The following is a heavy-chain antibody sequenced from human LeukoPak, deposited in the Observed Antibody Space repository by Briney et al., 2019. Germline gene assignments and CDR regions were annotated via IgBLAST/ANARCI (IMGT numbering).Heavy chain of an antibody. J-gene: IGHJ6*03. CDR3: ARGWGERLANYYYYYMDV. CDR2: IYYSGST. Sequence: PSETLSLTCTVSGGSISSSSYYWGWIRQPPGKGLEWIGRIYYSGSTYYNPSLKSRVTISVDTSKNQFSLKLSSVTAADTAVYYCARGWGERLANYYYYYMDVWGKGTTVTVSS. CDR1: GGSISSSSYY. V-gene: IGHV4-39*07. D-gene: IGHD1-26*01.